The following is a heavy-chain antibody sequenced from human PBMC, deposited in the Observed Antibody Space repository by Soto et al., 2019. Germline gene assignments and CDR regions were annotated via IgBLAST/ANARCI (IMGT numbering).Heavy chain of an antibody. J-gene: IGHJ4*02. V-gene: IGHV4-39*01. CDR1: GGSISSTSYY. CDR2: FYYTGST. D-gene: IGHD6-19*01. CDR3: ARQVVDGTVAGTGSFDY. Sequence: SETLSLTCTVSGGSISSTSYYWVWIRQPPGKGLEWIGTFYYTGSTYSNPSLRSRVTISVDTSENQFSLKLYSVTATDTAVYYCARQVVDGTVAGTGSFDYWGQGTLVTVSS.